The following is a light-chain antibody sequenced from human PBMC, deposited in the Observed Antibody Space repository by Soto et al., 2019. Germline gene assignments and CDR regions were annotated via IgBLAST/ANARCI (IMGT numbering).Light chain of an antibody. CDR3: SSYAGSNKLEVV. CDR2: EVS. V-gene: IGLV2-8*01. CDR1: SSDVGGYNY. J-gene: IGLJ2*01. Sequence: QSALTQPPSASGSPGQSVTISCTGTSSDVGGYNYVSWYQQHPGKAPQLMIYEVSKRPSGVPDRFSGSKSGNTASLTVSGLQAEDEADYYCSSYAGSNKLEVVFGGGTKVTVL.